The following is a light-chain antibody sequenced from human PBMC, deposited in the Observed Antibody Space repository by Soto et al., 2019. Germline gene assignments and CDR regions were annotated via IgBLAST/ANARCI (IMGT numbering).Light chain of an antibody. Sequence: QSALTQAASVSGSPGQSITISCTGTSSDVGSYNLVSWYQQHPGKAPKLMIYEVSKRPSGVSNRFSGSKSGNTASLTISGLHAEDEADYYCCSYAGISTSVVFGGGTKLTVL. V-gene: IGLV2-23*02. J-gene: IGLJ2*01. CDR1: SSDVGSYNL. CDR3: CSYAGISTSVV. CDR2: EVS.